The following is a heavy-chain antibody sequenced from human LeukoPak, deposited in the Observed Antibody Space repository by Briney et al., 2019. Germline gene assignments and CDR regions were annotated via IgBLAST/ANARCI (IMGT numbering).Heavy chain of an antibody. CDR2: IYYSGST. V-gene: IGHV4-39*01. J-gene: IGHJ5*02. CDR1: GGSISSSTYY. Sequence: SETLSLTCTVSGGSISSSTYYWGWIRQPPGKGLEWIGSIYYSGSTYYNPSLKSRVTISVDTSKNQFSLKLSSVTAADTAVYYCARPSRYSSSWYSEYWFDPWGQGTLVTVSS. CDR3: ARPSRYSSSWYSEYWFDP. D-gene: IGHD6-13*01.